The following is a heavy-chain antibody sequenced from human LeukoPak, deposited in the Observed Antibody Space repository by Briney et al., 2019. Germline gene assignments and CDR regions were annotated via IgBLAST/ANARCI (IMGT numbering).Heavy chain of an antibody. Sequence: ASVKVSCKASGYTFTSYYMHWVRQAPGQGLEWMGIINPSGGSTSYAQKFQGRVTMTEDTSTDTAYMELSSLRSEDTAVYYCATSAGGYYITYYYGMDVWGQGTTVTVSS. V-gene: IGHV1-46*01. CDR1: GYTFTSYY. CDR2: INPSGGST. J-gene: IGHJ6*02. D-gene: IGHD3-3*01. CDR3: ATSAGGYYITYYYGMDV.